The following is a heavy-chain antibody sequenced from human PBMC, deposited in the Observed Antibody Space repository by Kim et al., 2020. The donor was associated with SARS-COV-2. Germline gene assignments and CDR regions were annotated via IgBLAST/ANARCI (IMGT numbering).Heavy chain of an antibody. CDR1: GGTFSSYT. J-gene: IGHJ4*02. CDR3: ASSGNYLLYFDY. V-gene: IGHV1-69*13. Sequence: SVKVSCKASGGTFSSYTISWVRQAPGQGLEWMGGIIPIFGTANYAQKFQGRVTITADESTNTGYMELSSLRSEDTAVYYCASSGNYLLYFDYWGQGTLVTVSS. D-gene: IGHD1-26*01. CDR2: IIPIFGTA.